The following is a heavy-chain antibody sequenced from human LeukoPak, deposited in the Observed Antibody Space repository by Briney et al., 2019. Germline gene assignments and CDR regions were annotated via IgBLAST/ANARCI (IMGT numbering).Heavy chain of an antibody. J-gene: IGHJ2*01. D-gene: IGHD7-27*01. V-gene: IGHV6-1*01. CDR1: GDSVSSNSAA. CDR3: ARSESQVTGLDWYFDL. Sequence: SQTLSLTCAISGDSVSSNSAAWSWIRQSPSRGLEWLGRTYYRSKWYNGYAVSVKSRITINPDTSKNQFSLQLNSVTPEDTAVYYCARSESQVTGLDWYFDLWGRGTLVTVSS. CDR2: TYYRSKWYN.